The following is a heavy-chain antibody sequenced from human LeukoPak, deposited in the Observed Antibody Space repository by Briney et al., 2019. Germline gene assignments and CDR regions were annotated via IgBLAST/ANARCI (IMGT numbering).Heavy chain of an antibody. V-gene: IGHV4-34*01. CDR1: GGSFSGYY. CDR3: ASHIMITFGGVIASHPYYMDV. J-gene: IGHJ6*03. D-gene: IGHD3-16*02. Sequence: SETLSLTCAVYGGSFSGYYWSWIRQPPGKGLEWIGEINHSGSTNYNPSLKSRVNISVDTSKNQFSLKLNSVTAADTAVYYCASHIMITFGGVIASHPYYMDVWGKGTTVTVSS. CDR2: INHSGST.